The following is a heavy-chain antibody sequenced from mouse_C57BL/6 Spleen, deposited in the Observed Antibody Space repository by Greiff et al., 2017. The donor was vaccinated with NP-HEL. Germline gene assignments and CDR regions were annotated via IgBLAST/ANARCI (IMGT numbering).Heavy chain of an antibody. CDR3: TREGLYAWFAY. D-gene: IGHD2-4*01. CDR1: GFTFSSYA. Sequence: EVQRVESGEGLVKPGGSLKLSCAASGFTFSSYAMSWVRQTPEKRLEWVAYISSGGDYSYYADTVKGRFTISRDNARNTLYLQMSSLKSEDTAMYYCTREGLYAWFAYWGQGTLVTVSA. CDR2: ISSGGDYS. J-gene: IGHJ3*01. V-gene: IGHV5-9-1*02.